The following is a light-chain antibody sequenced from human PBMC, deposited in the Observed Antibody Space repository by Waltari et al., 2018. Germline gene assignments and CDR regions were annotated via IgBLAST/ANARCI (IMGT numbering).Light chain of an antibody. J-gene: IGKJ3*01. V-gene: IGKV1-39*01. CDR1: QSIISY. Sequence: DIQMTQSPSSLSASVGDRVTITCRASQSIISYLNWYQQKPGKAPKHLIYAASSLQSGVPSRFSGSGSGTDFTLTISSLQPEDFATYYCQQSYSTPRFGPGTKVDIK. CDR2: AAS. CDR3: QQSYSTPR.